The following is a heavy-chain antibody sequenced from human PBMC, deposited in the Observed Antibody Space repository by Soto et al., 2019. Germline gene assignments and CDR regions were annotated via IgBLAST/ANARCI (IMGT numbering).Heavy chain of an antibody. CDR1: GYNFTSYG. CDR2: ISAYNGNT. D-gene: IGHD3-9*01. J-gene: IGHJ4*02. V-gene: IGHV1-18*04. Sequence: ASVKVSCKASGYNFTSYGISWVRQAPGQGLEWMGWISAYNGNTNYAQKLQGRVTMTSDTSTSTAYMELRSLRSDDTAVYYCARGLYYDILTGTQGYFDYWGQGTLVTVSS. CDR3: ARGLYYDILTGTQGYFDY.